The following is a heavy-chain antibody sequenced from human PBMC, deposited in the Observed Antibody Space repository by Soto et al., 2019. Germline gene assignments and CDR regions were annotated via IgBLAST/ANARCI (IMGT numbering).Heavy chain of an antibody. V-gene: IGHV3-21*01. CDR2: ISSSSSYI. CDR1: GFTFSSYS. Sequence: GGSLRLSCAASGFTFSSYSMNWVRQAPGKGLEWVSSISSSSSYIYYADSVKGRFTISRDNAKNSLYLQMNSLRAEDTAVYYCARDRVGYCSGGSCSFRKPARENWFDPWGQGTLVTVSS. D-gene: IGHD2-15*01. J-gene: IGHJ5*02. CDR3: ARDRVGYCSGGSCSFRKPARENWFDP.